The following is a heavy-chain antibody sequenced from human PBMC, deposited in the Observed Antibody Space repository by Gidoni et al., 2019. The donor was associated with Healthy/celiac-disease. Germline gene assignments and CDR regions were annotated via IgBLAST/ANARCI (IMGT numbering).Heavy chain of an antibody. V-gene: IGHV4-61*01. CDR3: ASWRSVVFELYYYYGMDV. CDR2: IYYSGST. Sequence: QVQLQESGPGLVKPSETLSLTCTVSGGSVSSGSYYWSWIRQPPGKGLEWIGYIYYSGSTNYNPSLKSRVTISVDTSKNQFSLKLSSVTAADTAVYYCASWRSVVFELYYYYGMDVWGQGTTVTVSS. D-gene: IGHD3-3*01. J-gene: IGHJ6*02. CDR1: GGSVSSGSYY.